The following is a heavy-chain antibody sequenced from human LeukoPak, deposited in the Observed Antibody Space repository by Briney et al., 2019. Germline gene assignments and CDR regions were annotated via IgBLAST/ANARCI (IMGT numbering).Heavy chain of an antibody. V-gene: IGHV3-9*01. CDR1: GFIFNNYA. CDR2: ISWNSGSI. J-gene: IGHJ4*02. D-gene: IGHD6-19*01. CDR3: AKDNRRHYTSGPNPDSLH. Sequence: GGSLRLSCAGSGFIFNNYAMHWVRHPPGKGLEWVTGISWNSGSIDYADSVKGRFTISRDNAKNSLYLQMNSLRVEDTAFYYCAKDNRRHYTSGPNPDSLHWGQGALVTVSS.